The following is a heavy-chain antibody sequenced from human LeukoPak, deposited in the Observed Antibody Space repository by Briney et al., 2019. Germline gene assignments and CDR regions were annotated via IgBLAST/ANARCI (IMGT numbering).Heavy chain of an antibody. D-gene: IGHD1-7*01. CDR2: ISSSSSYI. J-gene: IGHJ4*02. V-gene: IGHV3-21*01. Sequence: GGSLRLSCAASGFTFSSYSMNWVRQAPGKGLEWVSSISSSSSYIYYADSVKGRFTISGDDAKNSLYLQMNSLRAEDTAVYYCARGAGTRIRVNYFDYWGQGTLVTVSS. CDR3: ARGAGTRIRVNYFDY. CDR1: GFTFSSYS.